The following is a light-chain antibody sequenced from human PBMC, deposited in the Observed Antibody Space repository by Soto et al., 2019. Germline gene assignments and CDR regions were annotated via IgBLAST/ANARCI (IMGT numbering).Light chain of an antibody. CDR1: KLGDKY. CDR2: QDS. V-gene: IGLV3-1*01. Sequence: SYELTQPPSVSVSPGQTASITCSGDKLGDKYACWYQQKPGQSPVLVIYQDSKRPSGIPERFSGSNSGNTATLTISGTQAMDEADYYCQAWDSSTGVVFGGGNKVNVL. CDR3: QAWDSSTGVV. J-gene: IGLJ2*01.